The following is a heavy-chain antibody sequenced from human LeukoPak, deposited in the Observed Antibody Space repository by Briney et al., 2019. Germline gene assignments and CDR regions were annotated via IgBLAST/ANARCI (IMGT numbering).Heavy chain of an antibody. CDR1: GGSISSGDYY. Sequence: TSETLSLTCTVSGGSISSGDYYWSWIRQPPGKGLEWIGYIYYSGSTYYNPSLKSRVTISVDTSKNQFSLKLSSVTAADTAVYYCAREGPGTSYSRYDALLGDWGQGTLVTVSS. CDR2: IYYSGST. CDR3: AREGPGTSYSRYDALLGD. J-gene: IGHJ4*02. V-gene: IGHV4-30-4*01. D-gene: IGHD5-12*01.